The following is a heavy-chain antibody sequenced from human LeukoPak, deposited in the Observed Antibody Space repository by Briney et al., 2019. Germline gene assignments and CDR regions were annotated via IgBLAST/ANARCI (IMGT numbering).Heavy chain of an antibody. D-gene: IGHD3-3*01. V-gene: IGHV1-24*01. CDR1: GYTLTELS. CDR2: FDPEDGET. Sequence: ASVKVSCKVSGYTLTELSMHWVRQAPGKGLEWMGGFDPEDGETIYAQKFQGRVTMTEDTSTDTAYMELSSLRSKDTAVYYCATDAGGPSFGVASGAFDIWGQGTMVTVSS. J-gene: IGHJ3*02. CDR3: ATDAGGPSFGVASGAFDI.